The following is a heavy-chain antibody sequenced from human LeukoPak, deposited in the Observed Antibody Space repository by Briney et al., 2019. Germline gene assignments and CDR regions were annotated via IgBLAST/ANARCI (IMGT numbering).Heavy chain of an antibody. CDR3: ARRGGCISTSCNLDY. Sequence: ASVKVSCKTSGYTFTSYYTHWMRQAPGQGLEWVGMINPNGGGTSSAQKFQGRVTMTRDTSTSTVYMDLSSLRSEDTAIYYCARRGGCISTSCNLDYWGQGTLVTVSS. V-gene: IGHV1-46*03. D-gene: IGHD2-2*01. CDR2: INPNGGGT. CDR1: GYTFTSYY. J-gene: IGHJ4*02.